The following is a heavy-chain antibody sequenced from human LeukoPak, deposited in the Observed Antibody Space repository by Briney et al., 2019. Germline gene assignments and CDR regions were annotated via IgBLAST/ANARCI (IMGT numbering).Heavy chain of an antibody. J-gene: IGHJ6*03. V-gene: IGHV1-69*05. CDR2: SLPVFGTP. D-gene: IGHD6-13*01. CDR3: ARHSSSWYNYMDV. CDR1: GGTGSSCA. Sequence: GASVKLSCKAAGGTGSSCAISWGRQAPGQGLEWMGVSLPVFGTPNYAQKFQGRGTIITDESPITAYMELSSLRFEDTAVYYRARHSSSWYNYMDVWDKGTTVTVSS.